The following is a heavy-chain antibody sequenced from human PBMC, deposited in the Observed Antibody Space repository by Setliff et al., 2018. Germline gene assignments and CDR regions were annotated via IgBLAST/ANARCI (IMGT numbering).Heavy chain of an antibody. CDR1: GYTFTSYY. CDR3: AREAKRNVVVVVAATPVY. Sequence: ASVKVSCKASGYTFTSYYMHCVRQAPGQGLEWMGIINPSGGSTSYAQKFQGRVTMTRETSTSTVYMELSSLRSEDTAVYYCAREAKRNVVVVVAATPVYWGQGTLVTVSS. D-gene: IGHD2-15*01. J-gene: IGHJ4*02. CDR2: INPSGGST. V-gene: IGHV1-46*01.